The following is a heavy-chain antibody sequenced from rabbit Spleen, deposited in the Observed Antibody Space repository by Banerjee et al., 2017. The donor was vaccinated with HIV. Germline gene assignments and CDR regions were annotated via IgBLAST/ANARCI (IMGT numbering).Heavy chain of an antibody. CDR3: ARDTGSSFSSYGMDL. Sequence: QERLVESGGGLVQPEGSLTLTCKASGFDFSNNAMCWVRQTPGKGPEWIACIYNGDGATWYASWVNGRFTISRSTSLNTVDLRLTNLTVADTATYFCARDTGSSFSSYGMDLWGQGTLVTVS. V-gene: IGHV1S47*01. D-gene: IGHD8-1*01. CDR1: GFDFSNNA. J-gene: IGHJ6*01. CDR2: IYNGDGAT.